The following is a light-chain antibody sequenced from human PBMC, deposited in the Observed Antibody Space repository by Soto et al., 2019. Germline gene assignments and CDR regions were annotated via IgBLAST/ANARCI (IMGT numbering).Light chain of an antibody. J-gene: IGLJ3*02. CDR2: EVS. CDR1: SSDVGAYNY. CDR3: SSYAGSNIGV. Sequence: QSALTQPPSASGSPGQSVTIAVTGTSSDVGAYNYVSWYHQYPGKAPKLMIYEVSKRPSGVPDRFSGSKSGKTASLTVSGLQAEDEADYYCSSYAGSNIGVFGGGTKVTVL. V-gene: IGLV2-8*01.